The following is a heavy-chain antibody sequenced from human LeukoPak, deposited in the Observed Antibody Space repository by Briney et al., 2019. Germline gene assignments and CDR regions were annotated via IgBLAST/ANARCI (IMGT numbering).Heavy chain of an antibody. J-gene: IGHJ4*02. Sequence: GASVKVSCKAFGYTFTRKYMHWVRQAPGQGPEWMGVISPSGDSTAYAQKFQGRITLTRDMSTSTDYLELSSLRSEDTAVYYCARDQSFHIAALGYWGQGTLVTVSS. CDR2: ISPSGDST. CDR3: ARDQSFHIAALGY. V-gene: IGHV1-46*01. CDR1: GYTFTRKY. D-gene: IGHD6-6*01.